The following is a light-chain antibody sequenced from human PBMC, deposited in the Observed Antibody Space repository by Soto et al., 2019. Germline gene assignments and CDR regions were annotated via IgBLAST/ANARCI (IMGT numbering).Light chain of an antibody. J-gene: IGKJ1*01. CDR1: QSVSSSY. CDR2: GAS. V-gene: IGKV3-20*01. CDR3: QPYGSSPPT. Sequence: EIVLTQSPGTLSLSPGERATLSCRGSQSVSSSYLAWYQQKPGQAPRLLIYGASSRATGIPDRFSGSGSGTDFTLTISRLEPEDFAVYYCQPYGSSPPTCGHGIKVEIK.